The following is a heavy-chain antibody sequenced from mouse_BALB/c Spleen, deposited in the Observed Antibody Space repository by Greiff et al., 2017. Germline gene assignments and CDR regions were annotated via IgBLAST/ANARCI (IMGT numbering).Heavy chain of an antibody. CDR1: GFTFSDYY. V-gene: IGHV5-4*02. Sequence: EVQRVESGGGLVKPGGSLKLSCAASGFTFSDYYMYWVRQTPEKRLEWVATISDGGSYTYYPDSVKGRFTISRDNAKNNLYLQMSSLKSEDTAMYYCARGGGNYPYYFDYWGQGTTLTVSS. J-gene: IGHJ2*01. D-gene: IGHD2-1*01. CDR2: ISDGGSYT. CDR3: ARGGGNYPYYFDY.